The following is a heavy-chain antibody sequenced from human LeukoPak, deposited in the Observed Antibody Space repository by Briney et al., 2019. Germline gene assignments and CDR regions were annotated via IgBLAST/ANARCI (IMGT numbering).Heavy chain of an antibody. V-gene: IGHV3-53*01. CDR1: GFTFSSYW. D-gene: IGHD2-2*01. Sequence: SGGSLRLSCAASGFTFSSYWMHWVRQAPGKGLEWVSVIYSGGSTYYADSVKGRFTISRDNSKNTLYLQMNSLRAEDTAVYYCAKGNQPVDYWGQGTLVTVSS. J-gene: IGHJ4*02. CDR3: AKGNQPVDY. CDR2: IYSGGST.